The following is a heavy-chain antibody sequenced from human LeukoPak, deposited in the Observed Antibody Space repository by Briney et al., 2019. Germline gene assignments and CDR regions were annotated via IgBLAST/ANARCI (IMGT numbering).Heavy chain of an antibody. Sequence: GGSLRLSCAASGFTFSSYSMNWVRQAPGKGLEWVSSISSSSSYIYYADSVKGRFTISRDNAKNSLSLQMNNLRAEDTAVYYCASCPNYYYYMDVWGKGTTVTVSS. V-gene: IGHV3-21*01. J-gene: IGHJ6*03. CDR2: ISSSSSYI. CDR1: GFTFSSYS. CDR3: ASCPNYYYYMDV.